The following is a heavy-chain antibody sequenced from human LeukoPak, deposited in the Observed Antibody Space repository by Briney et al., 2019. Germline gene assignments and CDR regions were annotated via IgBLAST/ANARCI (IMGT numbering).Heavy chain of an antibody. CDR1: GFTFSSYS. V-gene: IGHV3-23*01. Sequence: PGGSLRLSCAASGFTFSSYSMNWVRQAPGKGLEWVSAISGSGGSTYYADFVKGRFTISRDNSKNTLYLQMNSLRAEDTAVYYCAKSSPPPLRYWGQGTLVTVSS. CDR2: ISGSGGST. J-gene: IGHJ4*02. CDR3: AKSSPPPLRY.